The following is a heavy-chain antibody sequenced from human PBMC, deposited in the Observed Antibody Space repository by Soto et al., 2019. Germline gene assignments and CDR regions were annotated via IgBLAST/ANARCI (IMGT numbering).Heavy chain of an antibody. CDR3: ARVPRGYYYYGMDV. Sequence: QVQLQQWGAGLLKPSETLSLTCAVYGGSFSGYYWSWIRQPPGKGLEWIGEINHSGSTNYNPSLKSRVTISVDTSKNQFSLKLSSVTAADTAVYYCARVPRGYYYYGMDVWGQGTTVTVSS. CDR2: INHSGST. J-gene: IGHJ6*02. D-gene: IGHD3-10*01. V-gene: IGHV4-34*01. CDR1: GGSFSGYY.